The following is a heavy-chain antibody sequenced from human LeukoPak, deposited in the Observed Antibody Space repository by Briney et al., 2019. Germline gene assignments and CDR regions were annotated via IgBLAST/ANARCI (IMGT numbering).Heavy chain of an antibody. V-gene: IGHV3-23*01. CDR1: GFTFSSYA. D-gene: IGHD3-16*01. J-gene: IGHJ4*02. CDR3: AKIQDNYGYGNYFDY. Sequence: GGSLRLSCAASGFTFSSYAMSWVRQAPGKGLKWVSAISGSGGSTYYADSVKGRFTISRDNSKNTLYLQMNSLRAENTAVYYCAKIQDNYGYGNYFDYWGQGTLVTVSS. CDR2: ISGSGGST.